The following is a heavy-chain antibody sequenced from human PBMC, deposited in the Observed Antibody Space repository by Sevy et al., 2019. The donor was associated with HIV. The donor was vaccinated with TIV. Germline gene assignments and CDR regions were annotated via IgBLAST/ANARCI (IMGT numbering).Heavy chain of an antibody. D-gene: IGHD3-22*01. Sequence: ASVKVSCKASGYTFTSYGISWVRQAPGQGLEWMGWISAYNGNTNYAQKLQGRVTMTTDTSTSTAYMELRSLRSDDTAVYYCARLYDSSGPKNNWFDPWGQGTLVTVSS. CDR3: ARLYDSSGPKNNWFDP. J-gene: IGHJ5*02. CDR2: ISAYNGNT. CDR1: GYTFTSYG. V-gene: IGHV1-18*01.